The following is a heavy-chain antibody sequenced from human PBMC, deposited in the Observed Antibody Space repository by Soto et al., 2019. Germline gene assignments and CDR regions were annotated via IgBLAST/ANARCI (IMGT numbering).Heavy chain of an antibody. CDR2: IKSKTDGGTT. Sequence: GSLRLSCAASGFTFSNAWMSWVRQAPGKGLEWVGRIKSKTDGGTTDYAAPVKGRFTISRDDSKNTLYLQMNSLKTEDTAVYYCSTEDYYYGMDVWGQGTTVTVYS. J-gene: IGHJ6*02. CDR1: GFTFSNAW. CDR3: STEDYYYGMDV. V-gene: IGHV3-15*01.